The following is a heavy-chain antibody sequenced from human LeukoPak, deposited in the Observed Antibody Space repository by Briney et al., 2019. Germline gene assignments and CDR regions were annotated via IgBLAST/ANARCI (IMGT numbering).Heavy chain of an antibody. CDR1: GYTFTSYD. CDR2: MNPNSGNT. V-gene: IGHV1-8*01. D-gene: IGHD6-13*01. J-gene: IGHJ6*03. Sequence: ASVKVSCKASGYTFTSYDINWVRQAPGQGLEWMGWMNPNSGNTRYAQKFQGTVTMTRNTSISTAYMELSSLRSEDTAVYYCERGPSYSSSWYAHYYYYYMDVWGKGTTVTISS. CDR3: ERGPSYSSSWYAHYYYYYMDV.